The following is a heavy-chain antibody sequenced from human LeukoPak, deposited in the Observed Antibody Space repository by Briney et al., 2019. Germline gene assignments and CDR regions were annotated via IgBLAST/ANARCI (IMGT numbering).Heavy chain of an antibody. CDR2: IYYSGTT. Sequence: SETLSLTCTVSGGSISSSDYYWGCIRQPPGKGLEWIASIYYSGTTHYNPSHQSRVTMSVDTSKNQFSLKLSSVTAADTAVYYCARVNTQVVPSPWGQGILVTVSS. V-gene: IGHV4-39*01. CDR3: ARVNTQVVPSP. J-gene: IGHJ5*02. CDR1: GGSISSSDYY. D-gene: IGHD2-21*01.